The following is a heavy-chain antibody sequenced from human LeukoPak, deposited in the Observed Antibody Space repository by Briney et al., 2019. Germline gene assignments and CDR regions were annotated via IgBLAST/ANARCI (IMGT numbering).Heavy chain of an antibody. V-gene: IGHV4-59*08. CDR1: GGSISTYY. CDR3: ARHYYYYHYMDV. J-gene: IGHJ6*03. Sequence: SETLSLTCTVSGGSISTYYWSWIRQPPGKGLEWIGSIYHSGSTYYNPSLKSRVTISVDTSKNQFSLKLSSVTAADTAVYYCARHYYYYHYMDVWGKGTTVTVSS. CDR2: IYHSGST.